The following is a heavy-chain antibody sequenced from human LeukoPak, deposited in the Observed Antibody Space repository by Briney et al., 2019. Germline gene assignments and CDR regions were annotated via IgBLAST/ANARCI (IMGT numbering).Heavy chain of an antibody. J-gene: IGHJ4*02. CDR1: GFTFSDYY. CDR2: ISSSGSTI. D-gene: IGHD1-26*01. Sequence: PGGSLRLSCAASGFTFSDYYMSWIRQAPGKGLEWVSYISSSGSTIYYADSVKGRFTISRDNAKNSLYLQMNSLRAEDTAVYYCATDDSGIRPQLDYWGQGTLVTVSS. V-gene: IGHV3-11*01. CDR3: ATDDSGIRPQLDY.